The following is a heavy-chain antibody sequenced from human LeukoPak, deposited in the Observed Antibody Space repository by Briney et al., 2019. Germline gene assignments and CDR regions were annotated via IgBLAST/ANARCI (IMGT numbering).Heavy chain of an antibody. V-gene: IGHV1-2*02. D-gene: IGHD3-3*02. CDR2: INPNTGGT. Sequence: ASVKVSCKASGYTFTGYYLHWVRQSPGQGLEWLGWINPNTGGTNYAQAFQGRVTMTRDTSISTAYMELSRLRSDDTAVYYCASDSRVASPSLGYWGQGTLVTVSS. CDR3: ASDSRVASPSLGY. CDR1: GYTFTGYY. J-gene: IGHJ4*02.